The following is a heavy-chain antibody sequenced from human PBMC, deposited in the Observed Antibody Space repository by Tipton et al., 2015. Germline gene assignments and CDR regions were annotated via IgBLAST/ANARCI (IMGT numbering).Heavy chain of an antibody. J-gene: IGHJ4*02. Sequence: VQLVQSGAEVKKPGESLKISCQASGYTFINYWIAWVRQMPGKGLQWVGNVYPGHPETTYNPSFQGQVTISADKSTTTAYLQWSSLEASDTAMYYCARRYDFSSAFHYYFDSWGQGTLVSVSS. CDR2: VYPGHPET. D-gene: IGHD3-3*01. CDR3: ARRYDFSSAFHYYFDS. CDR1: GYTFINYW. V-gene: IGHV5-51*03.